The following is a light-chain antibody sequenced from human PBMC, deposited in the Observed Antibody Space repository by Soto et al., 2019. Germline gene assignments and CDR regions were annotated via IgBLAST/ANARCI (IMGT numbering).Light chain of an antibody. CDR2: GAS. Sequence: EIVLTQSPGTLSLSPGERATLSCRASQSVSNIYLTWYQQKPGQAPRVLIYGASSRATGIPDRFSGSGSGTDFTLTISRLEPEDFAVYYCQQYGSSVTFGQGTRL. J-gene: IGKJ5*01. V-gene: IGKV3-20*01. CDR3: QQYGSSVT. CDR1: QSVSNIY.